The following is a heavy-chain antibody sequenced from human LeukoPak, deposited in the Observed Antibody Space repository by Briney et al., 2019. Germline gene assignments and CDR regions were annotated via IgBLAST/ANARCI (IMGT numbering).Heavy chain of an antibody. J-gene: IGHJ4*02. V-gene: IGHV3-9*01. CDR1: GFTFDDYA. CDR2: ISWNSGSI. Sequence: GRSLRLSCAASGFTFDDYAMHWVRQAPGKGLEWVSGISWNSGSIGYADSVKGRFTISRDNAKNSLYLQMNSLRAEDTAVYYCARDSGWELLRFDYWGQGTLVTVSS. D-gene: IGHD1-26*01. CDR3: ARDSGWELLRFDY.